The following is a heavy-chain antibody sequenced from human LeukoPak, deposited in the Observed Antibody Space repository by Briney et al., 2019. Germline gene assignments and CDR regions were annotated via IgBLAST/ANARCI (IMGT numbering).Heavy chain of an antibody. Sequence: SETLSLTCTVSGGSISSYYWSWIRQPAGKGLEWIGRIYTSGSTNYNPSLKSRVTMSVDTSKNQFSLKLSSVTAADTAVYCCARTDSYANWFDPWGQGTLVTVSS. CDR1: GGSISSYY. CDR3: ARTDSYANWFDP. V-gene: IGHV4-4*07. J-gene: IGHJ5*02. D-gene: IGHD5-18*01. CDR2: IYTSGST.